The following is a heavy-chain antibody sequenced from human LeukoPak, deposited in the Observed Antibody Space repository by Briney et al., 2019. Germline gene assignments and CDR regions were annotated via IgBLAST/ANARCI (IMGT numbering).Heavy chain of an antibody. Sequence: SETLSLTCAVYGGSFSGYYWSWIRQPPGKGLEWIGEINHSGSTNYNPSLKSRVTISVDTSKNQFSLKLSSVTAADTAVYYCARGRTYYYGSGSYVSDYWGQGTLVTVSS. CDR2: INHSGST. J-gene: IGHJ4*02. CDR1: GGSFSGYY. CDR3: ARGRTYYYGSGSYVSDY. D-gene: IGHD3-10*01. V-gene: IGHV4-34*01.